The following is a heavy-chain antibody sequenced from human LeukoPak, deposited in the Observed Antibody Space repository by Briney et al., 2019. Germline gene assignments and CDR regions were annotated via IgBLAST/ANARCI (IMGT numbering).Heavy chain of an antibody. Sequence: GGSLRLSCAASGFTFSSYATHWVRQAPGKGLEWVAVISYDGSNKYYADSVKGRFTISRDNSKNTLYLQMNSLRAEDTAVYYCARGRHADYYYGMDVWGQGTTVTVSS. CDR2: ISYDGSNK. V-gene: IGHV3-30-3*01. CDR1: GFTFSSYA. CDR3: ARGRHADYYYGMDV. J-gene: IGHJ6*02. D-gene: IGHD2-2*01.